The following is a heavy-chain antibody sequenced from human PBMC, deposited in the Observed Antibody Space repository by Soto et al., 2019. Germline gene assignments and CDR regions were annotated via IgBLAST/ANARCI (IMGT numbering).Heavy chain of an antibody. Sequence: QVDLVQSGAEVKKAGSSVTVSCKAPGGTFKNNGISWVRQAPGQWLEWMGGIIPVFGTTKYAQRFQGRLTITADDSTSTAYMELSSLRYEDTAIYYCARENGVAVATILYYFDYWGQGTLVTVSS. D-gene: IGHD5-12*01. CDR3: ARENGVAVATILYYFDY. CDR2: IIPVFGTT. J-gene: IGHJ4*02. CDR1: GGTFKNNG. V-gene: IGHV1-69*01.